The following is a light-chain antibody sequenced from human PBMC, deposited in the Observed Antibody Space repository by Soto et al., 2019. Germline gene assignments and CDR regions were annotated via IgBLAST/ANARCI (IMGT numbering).Light chain of an antibody. CDR3: HQYNNWPPNT. Sequence: DIVMTQSPATLSVSPGERATLSCRASQSVSSNLAWYQQKPGQAPRLLIYGASTRATGIPARFSGSGSGTEFTLTISSLQSEDFAVYYCHQYNNWPPNTFGGGTKVEIK. CDR2: GAS. CDR1: QSVSSN. J-gene: IGKJ4*01. V-gene: IGKV3D-15*01.